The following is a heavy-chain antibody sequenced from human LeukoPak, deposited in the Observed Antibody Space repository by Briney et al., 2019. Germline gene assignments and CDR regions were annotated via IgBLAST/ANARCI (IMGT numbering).Heavy chain of an antibody. J-gene: IGHJ4*02. CDR1: GGTFSSYA. CDR3: ARVSYYDSSGYFNPFDY. CDR2: IIPIFGTA. D-gene: IGHD3-22*01. V-gene: IGHV1-69*01. Sequence: SVKVSCKASGGTFSSYAISWVRQAPGQGLEWMGGIIPIFGTANYAQKFQGRVTITADESTSTAYMELSSLRSEDTAVYYCARVSYYDSSGYFNPFDYWGQGTLVTVSS.